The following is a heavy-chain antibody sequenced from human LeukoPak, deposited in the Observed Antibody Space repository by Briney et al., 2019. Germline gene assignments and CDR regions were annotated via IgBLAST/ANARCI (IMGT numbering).Heavy chain of an antibody. Sequence: GGSLRLSCAASGFTVSSNYMSWVRQAPGKGLEWVSVIYSGSSSTYYTDSVKGRFAISRHNSKNTLYLQMNSLRAEDTAVYYCARVGSGWYDFDYWGQGTLVTVSS. V-gene: IGHV3-53*04. D-gene: IGHD6-19*01. CDR3: ARVGSGWYDFDY. CDR2: IYSGSSST. J-gene: IGHJ4*02. CDR1: GFTVSSNY.